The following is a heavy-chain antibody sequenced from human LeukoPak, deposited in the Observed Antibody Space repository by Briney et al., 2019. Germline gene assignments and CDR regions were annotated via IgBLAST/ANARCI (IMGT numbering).Heavy chain of an antibody. V-gene: IGHV3-23*01. Sequence: PGGSLRLSCAASGFTFSIYAMTWVRQAPGKGLEWVSTISGSGGSTYYADSVKGRLTISRDNSKNTLYLQMNSLRAEDTAVYYCARVQRGIAVALDYWGQGTLATVSS. J-gene: IGHJ4*02. CDR2: ISGSGGST. CDR3: ARVQRGIAVALDY. CDR1: GFTFSIYA. D-gene: IGHD6-19*01.